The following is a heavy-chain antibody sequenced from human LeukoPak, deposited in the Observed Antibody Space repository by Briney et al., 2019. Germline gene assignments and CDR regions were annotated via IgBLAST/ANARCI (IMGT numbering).Heavy chain of an antibody. J-gene: IGHJ6*03. CDR2: IYPGDSDT. CDR1: GYSFTSYW. V-gene: IGHV5-51*01. CDR3: ARHIRGHYDFWSGYPHPPAGTMDV. D-gene: IGHD3-3*01. Sequence: GESLQISCKGSGYSFTSYWIGWVRQMPGKGLEWMGIIYPGDSDTRYSPSFQGQVTISADKSISTAYLQWSSLKASDTAMYYCARHIRGHYDFWSGYPHPPAGTMDVWGKGTTVTVSS.